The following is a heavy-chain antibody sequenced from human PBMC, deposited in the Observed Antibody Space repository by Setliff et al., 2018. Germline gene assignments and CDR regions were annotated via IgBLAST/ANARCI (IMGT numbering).Heavy chain of an antibody. J-gene: IGHJ4*02. CDR1: GGSISSDY. CDR2: IYSSGST. CDR3: LRIRLVPHGHS. V-gene: IGHV4-4*08. D-gene: IGHD2-15*01. Sequence: PSETLSLTCTVSGGSISSDYWSWIRQPPGKGLEWIGYIYSSGSTKYNPSLRSRVSISVDTSKNHFSLRLSSVAATDTAVYYCLRIRLVPHGHSWGQGTLVTVSS.